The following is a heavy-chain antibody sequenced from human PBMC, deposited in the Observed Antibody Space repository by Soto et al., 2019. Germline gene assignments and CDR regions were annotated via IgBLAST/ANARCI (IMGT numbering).Heavy chain of an antibody. CDR1: GFTFTSYS. Sequence: GGSLRLSCTTSGFTFTSYSMHWVRQAPGKGLEWVATFWYDASAQRYADSVKGRFTISRDPSRGTVYLLMDSLRTDDTAVYYCVFGSWNQYFFDRWGQEILVTVSS. J-gene: IGHJ4*02. CDR3: VFGSWNQYFFDR. V-gene: IGHV3-33*08. CDR2: FWYDASAQ. D-gene: IGHD6-13*01.